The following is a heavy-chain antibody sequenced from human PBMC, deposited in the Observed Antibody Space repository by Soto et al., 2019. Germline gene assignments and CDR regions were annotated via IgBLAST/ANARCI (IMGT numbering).Heavy chain of an antibody. CDR2: ISSSSSYT. CDR1: GFTFSDYY. V-gene: IGHV3-11*05. J-gene: IGHJ4*02. CDR3: ARDSVYYGDYELNDFDY. D-gene: IGHD4-17*01. Sequence: QVQLVESGGGLVKPGGSLRLSCAASGFTFSDYYMSWISQAPGKGLEWVSYISSSSSYTNYADSVKGLFTITRDNAKNTLYLQTNSLRAEDTAVYYCARDSVYYGDYELNDFDYWGQGTLVTVSS.